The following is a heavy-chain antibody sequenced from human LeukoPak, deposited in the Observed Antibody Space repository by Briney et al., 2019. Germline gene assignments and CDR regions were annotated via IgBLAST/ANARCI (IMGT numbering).Heavy chain of an antibody. Sequence: GGSLRLSCAASGFTFSSYSMNWVRQAPGKGLEWVSYISSSSSTIYYADSVKGRFTISRDNAKNSLYLQMNSLRAEDTAVYYCARDEGYDILTGYDMEEGDYWGQGTLVTVSS. CDR2: ISSSSSTI. CDR3: ARDEGYDILTGYDMEEGDY. D-gene: IGHD3-9*01. CDR1: GFTFSSYS. V-gene: IGHV3-48*01. J-gene: IGHJ4*02.